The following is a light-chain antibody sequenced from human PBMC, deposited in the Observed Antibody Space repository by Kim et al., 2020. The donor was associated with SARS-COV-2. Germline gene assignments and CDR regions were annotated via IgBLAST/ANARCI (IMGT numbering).Light chain of an antibody. CDR3: SSRDTSGDLVV. CDR2: DQN. CDR1: SLRKYY. Sequence: SSELTQDPAVSVALGQTVRITCQGDSLRKYYATWYQQKPGQAPLLVLYDQNSRPSGIPDRFSGSSSGNTASLTITGAQAEDEADYYCSSRDTSGDLVVFGGGTQLNVL. V-gene: IGLV3-19*01. J-gene: IGLJ2*01.